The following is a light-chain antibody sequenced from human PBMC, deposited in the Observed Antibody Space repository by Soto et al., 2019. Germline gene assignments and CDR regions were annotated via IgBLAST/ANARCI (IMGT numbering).Light chain of an antibody. J-gene: IGKJ3*01. CDR3: QYARHLPL. Sequence: DIQMTQSPSSLSASVGDRVTITCQASQDIGYYLNWYQHKPGKAPKLLIYDAFNFETGVPSRFSGGGSWTHFSCTSSGLQPDDVATYYCQYARHLPLFCPGTKVYMK. V-gene: IGKV1-33*01. CDR2: DAF. CDR1: QDIGYY.